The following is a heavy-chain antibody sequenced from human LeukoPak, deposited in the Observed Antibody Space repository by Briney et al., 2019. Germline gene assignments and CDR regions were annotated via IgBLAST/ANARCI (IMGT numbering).Heavy chain of an antibody. V-gene: IGHV5-51*01. CDR1: GYSFTSYW. CDR2: IYPGDSDT. J-gene: IGHJ4*02. D-gene: IGHD2-15*01. CDR3: ARLRPPGYCSGGSCYHYYFDY. Sequence: GESLKISCKGSGYSFTSYWIGWVRQMPGKGLEWMGIIYPGDSDTRNSPSFQGQVTISADKSISTAYLQWSSLKASDTAMYYCARLRPPGYCSGGSCYHYYFDYWGQGTLVTVSS.